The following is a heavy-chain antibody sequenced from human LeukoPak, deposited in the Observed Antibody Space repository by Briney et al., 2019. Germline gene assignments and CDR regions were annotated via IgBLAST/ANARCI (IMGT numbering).Heavy chain of an antibody. D-gene: IGHD3-16*01. J-gene: IGHJ4*02. CDR2: IYTSGCT. Sequence: SETLSLTCTVSGGSISSGSYYWSWIRQPAGKGLEWIGRIYTSGCTNYDPSLKSRVTISVDTSKNQFSLKLSSVTAADTAVYYCARLRGYYFDYWGQGTLVTVSS. V-gene: IGHV4-61*02. CDR1: GGSISSGSYY. CDR3: ARLRGYYFDY.